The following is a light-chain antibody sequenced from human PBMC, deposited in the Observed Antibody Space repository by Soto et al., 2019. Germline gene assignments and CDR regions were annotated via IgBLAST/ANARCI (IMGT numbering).Light chain of an antibody. CDR1: QGIANS. V-gene: IGKV1-16*01. J-gene: IGKJ4*01. CDR3: QQYQTYPLT. CDR2: RTV. Sequence: DTQMTQAPSSLSASVGDRVTITCRASQGIANSLAWFQQKPGKAPKSGIDRTVTLQSGVPSRFSGRGTGTDFNLTINDLQPEDFATYYCQQYQTYPLTVGGGTKVEI.